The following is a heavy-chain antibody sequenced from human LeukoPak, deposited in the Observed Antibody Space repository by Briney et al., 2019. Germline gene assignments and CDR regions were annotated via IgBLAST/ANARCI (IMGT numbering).Heavy chain of an antibody. CDR1: GYTFTGDY. D-gene: IGHD4-11*01. J-gene: IGHJ6*02. CDR2: INPNSGGT. Sequence: ASVKVSCTASGYTFTGDYMHWVRQAPGQGLEWMGWINPNSGGTNYAQKFQGRVTMTRDTSISTAYMELSRLRSDDTAVYYCARYSTVKSHGSYYYGMDVWGQGTTVTVSS. V-gene: IGHV1-2*02. CDR3: ARYSTVKSHGSYYYGMDV.